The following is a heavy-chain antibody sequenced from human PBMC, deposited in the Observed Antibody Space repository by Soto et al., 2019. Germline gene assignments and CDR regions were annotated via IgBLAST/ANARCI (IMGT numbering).Heavy chain of an antibody. V-gene: IGHV1-8*01. CDR2: MNPNSGNT. D-gene: IGHD3-10*01. CDR3: ARAGSYYGSGTYGMDV. Sequence: QVQLVQSGAEVKKPGASVKVSCKASGYTFTSYDITWVRQATGQGLEWMGWMNPNSGNTGYAQKFQGRVTMTRNTSISTAYMELSSLRSEDTAVYYCARAGSYYGSGTYGMDVWGQGTTVTVSS. J-gene: IGHJ6*02. CDR1: GYTFTSYD.